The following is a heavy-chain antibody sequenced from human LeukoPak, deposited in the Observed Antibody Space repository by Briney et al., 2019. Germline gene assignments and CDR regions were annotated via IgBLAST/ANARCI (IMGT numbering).Heavy chain of an antibody. CDR3: ARESH. V-gene: IGHV3-30-3*01. Sequence: PGGSLRLSCAASGLNFSRYWMTWVRQAPGKGLEWVAVISYDGSNKYYADSVKGRFTISRDNSKNTLYLQMNSLRAEDTAVYYCARESHWGQGTLVTVSS. CDR1: GLNFSRYW. J-gene: IGHJ4*02. CDR2: ISYDGSNK.